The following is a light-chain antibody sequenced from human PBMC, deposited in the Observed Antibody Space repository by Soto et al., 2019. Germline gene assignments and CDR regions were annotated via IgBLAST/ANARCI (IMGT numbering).Light chain of an antibody. J-gene: IGKJ2*01. CDR1: QSVASN. V-gene: IGKV3-15*01. Sequence: EIVMTQSPASLSVSPGDGATLSCRAIQSVASNVAWYQQKPGQGPRLLIPCASTRSAGVPSRFSGSGSGTDFTLTISSLQSEDFAVSYCQQYNNWPPQYTFGQGTTLQIK. CDR3: QQYNNWPPQYT. CDR2: CAS.